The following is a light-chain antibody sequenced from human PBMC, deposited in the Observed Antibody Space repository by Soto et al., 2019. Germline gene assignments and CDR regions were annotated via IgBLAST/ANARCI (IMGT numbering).Light chain of an antibody. J-gene: IGLJ2*01. V-gene: IGLV2-11*01. Sequence: QSALTQPRSVSGSPGQSVTISCTGTSSDVGAYNSVSWYQQHPGKAPKLMIYDVTKRPSGVPDRFSGSKSGNTASLTISGLQADDEADYYCCSYAGSYTFVFGGGTKVTVL. CDR1: SSDVGAYNS. CDR2: DVT. CDR3: CSYAGSYTFV.